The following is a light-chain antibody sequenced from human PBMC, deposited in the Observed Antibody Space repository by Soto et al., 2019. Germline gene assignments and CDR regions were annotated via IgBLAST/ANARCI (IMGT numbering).Light chain of an antibody. CDR2: DNN. CDR3: ATWDDSLSAAV. V-gene: IGLV1-51*01. CDR1: SSNIGNHY. J-gene: IGLJ2*01. Sequence: QSVLTQPPSVSAAPGQKVTIYCSGSSSNIGNHYVSWYQQLPGTAPKLLIYDNNKRPSGIPNRFSGSKSGTSATLGITGLQTGDDADYYCATWDDSLSAAVFGGGTKLTVL.